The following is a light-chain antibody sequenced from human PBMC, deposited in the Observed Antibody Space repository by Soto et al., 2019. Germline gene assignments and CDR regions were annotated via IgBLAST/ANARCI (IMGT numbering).Light chain of an antibody. CDR2: GAS. CDR3: HQYGGSPRT. J-gene: IGKJ1*01. V-gene: IGKV3-15*01. CDR1: QGVSRK. Sequence: VMPQSPATLSVAPGERVTFSCRASQGVSRKLAWYQHKPGQAPRLLISGASTGATGIPARFSGSGSGTEFTLTISSLQSEDFALYSCHQYGGSPRTFGQGTKVDIK.